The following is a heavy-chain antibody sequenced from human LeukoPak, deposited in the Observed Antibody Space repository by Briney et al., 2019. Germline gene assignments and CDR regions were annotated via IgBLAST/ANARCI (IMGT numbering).Heavy chain of an antibody. J-gene: IGHJ4*02. CDR3: VSTRFDY. V-gene: IGHV3-30*03. Sequence: GGSLRLSCAASGFTFSSYGMHSVRQAPGKGLEWVAVISYDGSNKYYADSVKGRFTISRDNSKNTLYLQMNSLRAEDTAVYYCVSTRFDYWGQGTLVIVSS. D-gene: IGHD4-11*01. CDR1: GFTFSSYG. CDR2: ISYDGSNK.